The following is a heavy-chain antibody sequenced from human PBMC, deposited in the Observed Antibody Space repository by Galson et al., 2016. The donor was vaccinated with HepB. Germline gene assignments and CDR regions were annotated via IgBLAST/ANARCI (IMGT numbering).Heavy chain of an antibody. Sequence: SLRLSCAASGFTFDDYGLSWVRQAPGKGLEWVSGINWNGGSTGYADSVKGRFTISRDNAKDSLYLQMNSLRAEDTALYYCARGMSHDYGVSAAYWGQGTLVTVSS. CDR3: ARGMSHDYGVSAAY. CDR1: GFTFDDYG. V-gene: IGHV3-20*04. J-gene: IGHJ4*02. CDR2: INWNGGST. D-gene: IGHD4-17*01.